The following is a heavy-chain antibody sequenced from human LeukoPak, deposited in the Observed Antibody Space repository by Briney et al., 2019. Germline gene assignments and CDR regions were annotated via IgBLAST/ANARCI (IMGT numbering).Heavy chain of an antibody. CDR1: GYTFTGYY. D-gene: IGHD1-14*01. Sequence: ASVKVSCKASGYTFTGYYMHWVRQAPGQGLEWMGWINPNSGGTNYAQKFQGRVTMTRDTSISTAYMELSRLRSDDTAVYYCARDFAEPEVYYYGMDVWGQGTTVTVSS. CDR2: INPNSGGT. V-gene: IGHV1-2*02. J-gene: IGHJ6*02. CDR3: ARDFAEPEVYYYGMDV.